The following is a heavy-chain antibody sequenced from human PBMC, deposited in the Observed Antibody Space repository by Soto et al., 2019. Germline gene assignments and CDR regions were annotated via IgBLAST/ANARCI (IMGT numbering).Heavy chain of an antibody. CDR1: GGSISSGGYY. Sequence: SETLSLTCTVSGGSISSGGYYWSWIRQHPGEGLEWIGYIYYSGSTYYNPSLKSRVTISVDTSKNQFSLKLSSVTAADTAVYYCARVGIQLWIPDYWGQGTLVTVSS. CDR3: ARVGIQLWIPDY. D-gene: IGHD5-18*01. V-gene: IGHV4-31*03. J-gene: IGHJ4*02. CDR2: IYYSGST.